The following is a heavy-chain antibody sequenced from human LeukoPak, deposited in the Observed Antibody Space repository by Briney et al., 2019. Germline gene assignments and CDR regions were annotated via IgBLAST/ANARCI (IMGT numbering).Heavy chain of an antibody. CDR3: AREPSYCSSTSCLNWFDP. J-gene: IGHJ5*02. CDR1: SGSFSGYY. D-gene: IGHD2-2*01. V-gene: IGHV4-34*01. Sequence: SETLSLTCAVYSGSFSGYYWSWIRQPPGKGLEWIGEINHSGSTNYNPSLKSRVTISVDTSKNQFSLKLSSVTAADTAVYYCAREPSYCSSTSCLNWFDPWGQGTLVTVSS. CDR2: INHSGST.